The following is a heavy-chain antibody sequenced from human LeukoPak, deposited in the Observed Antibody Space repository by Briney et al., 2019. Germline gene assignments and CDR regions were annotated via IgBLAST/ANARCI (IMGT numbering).Heavy chain of an antibody. CDR1: GGSISSGSYY. CDR2: IYTSGST. CDR3: ARDMVRGALYYYYYMDV. Sequence: PSETLSLTCTVSGGSISSGSYYWSWIRQPAGKGLEWIRRIYTSGSTNYNPSLKSRVTISVDTSKNQFSLKLSSVTAADTAVYYCARDMVRGALYYYYYMDVWGKGTTVTVSS. D-gene: IGHD3-10*01. V-gene: IGHV4-61*02. J-gene: IGHJ6*03.